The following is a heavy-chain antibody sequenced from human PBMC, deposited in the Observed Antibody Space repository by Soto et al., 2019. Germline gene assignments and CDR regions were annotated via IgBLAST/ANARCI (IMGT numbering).Heavy chain of an antibody. V-gene: IGHV1-18*01. CDR2: ISAHNGNT. D-gene: IGHD6-6*01. Sequence: QVHLVQSGAEVKKPGASVKVSCKGSGYAFTTYGITWVRQAPGQGLEWMGWISAHNGNTNYAQKRQGRVTVTRDTATSPAYMELRRLRSDDTAVYYCARGRDGDYWGQGALVTVSS. CDR3: ARGRDGDY. J-gene: IGHJ4*02. CDR1: GYAFTTYG.